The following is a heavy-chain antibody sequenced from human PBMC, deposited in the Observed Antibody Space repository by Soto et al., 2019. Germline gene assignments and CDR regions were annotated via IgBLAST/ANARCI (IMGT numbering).Heavy chain of an antibody. CDR3: ARGMTTVTTLDY. CDR1: GGSISSGGYS. V-gene: IGHV4-30-2*01. D-gene: IGHD4-17*01. J-gene: IGHJ4*02. CDR2: IYHSGST. Sequence: QLQLQESGSGLVKPSQTLSLTCAVSGGSISSGGYSWYWIRQPPGKGLEWIGYIYHSGSTYYNPALKSRVTISVDRSKNQCSLKLSSVTAAATAVYYCARGMTTVTTLDYWGQGTLVTVSS.